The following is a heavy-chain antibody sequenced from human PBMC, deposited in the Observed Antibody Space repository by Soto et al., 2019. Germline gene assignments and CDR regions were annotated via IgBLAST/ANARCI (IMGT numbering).Heavy chain of an antibody. CDR1: GFTFSSYA. CDR2: ISGSGGST. CDR3: AKDPAPPGVVPVAIRAHDI. Sequence: GGSLRLSCAASGFTFSSYAMSWVRQAPGKGLEWVSAISGSGGSTYYADSVKGRFTISRDNSKNTLYLQMNSLRAEDTAVYYCAKDPAPPGVVPVAIRAHDIWGQGTMVTVSS. V-gene: IGHV3-23*01. D-gene: IGHD2-2*02. J-gene: IGHJ3*02.